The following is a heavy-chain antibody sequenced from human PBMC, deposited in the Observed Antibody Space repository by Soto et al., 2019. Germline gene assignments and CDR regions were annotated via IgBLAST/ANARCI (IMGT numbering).Heavy chain of an antibody. D-gene: IGHD3-10*01. CDR3: AREITMVRGVILNWFDP. V-gene: IGHV4-59*01. J-gene: IGHJ5*02. CDR2: IYYSGST. CDR1: GGSISSYY. Sequence: PSETLSLTCTVSGGSISSYYWSWIRQPPGKGLEWIGYIYYSGSTNYNPSLKSRVTISVGTSKNQFSLKLSSVTAADTAVYYCAREITMVRGVILNWFDPWGQGTLVTVS.